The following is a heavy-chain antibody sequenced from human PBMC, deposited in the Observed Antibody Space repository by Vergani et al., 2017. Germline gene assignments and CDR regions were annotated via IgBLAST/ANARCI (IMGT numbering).Heavy chain of an antibody. Sequence: EVQLVESGGGLVQPGRSLRLSCAASGFTFDDYAMHWVRQAPGKGLEWVSGISWNSGSRGYADSVKGRFTISRDHAKNSLYLHMNILRAEDTALYYYAKDSFYSSSCAFDIWGQGTMVTVSS. J-gene: IGHJ3*02. CDR1: GFTFDDYA. D-gene: IGHD6-6*01. CDR2: ISWNSGSR. V-gene: IGHV3-9*01. CDR3: AKDSFYSSSCAFDI.